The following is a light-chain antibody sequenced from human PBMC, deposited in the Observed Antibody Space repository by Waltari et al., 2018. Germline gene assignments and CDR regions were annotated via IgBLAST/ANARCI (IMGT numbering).Light chain of an antibody. J-gene: IGLJ3*02. CDR2: RNN. Sequence: QAGLTQPPSLSKGLRQTATLTCTGDIDNVGNQGAAWLQQHQGHPPKLLSYRNNNRPSGISGRLSASRSGNTASLTITGLQPEDEADYYCSAWDSSLSAWVFGGGTKLTVL. CDR3: SAWDSSLSAWV. CDR1: IDNVGNQG. V-gene: IGLV10-54*01.